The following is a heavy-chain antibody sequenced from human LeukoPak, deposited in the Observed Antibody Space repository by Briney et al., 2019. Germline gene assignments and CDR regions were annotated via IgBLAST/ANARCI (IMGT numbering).Heavy chain of an antibody. CDR3: ARHPPLPSAG. Sequence: GGSLRLSCAASGVTFSSYEMNWVRQAPGKGLEWVSYISSSGSTIYYADSVKGRFTISRDNAKNSLYLQMNSLRAEDTAVYYCARHPPLPSAGWGQGTLVTVSS. J-gene: IGHJ4*02. V-gene: IGHV3-48*03. D-gene: IGHD3-10*01. CDR1: GVTFSSYE. CDR2: ISSSGSTI.